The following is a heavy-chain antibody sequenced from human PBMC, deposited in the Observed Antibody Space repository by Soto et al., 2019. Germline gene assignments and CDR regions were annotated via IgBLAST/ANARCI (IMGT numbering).Heavy chain of an antibody. D-gene: IGHD6-19*01. Sequence: TGGSLRLSCAASGFTFSSYGMHWVRQAPGKGLEWVAVIWYDGSNKYYAESVKGRFTISRDNSKNTLYLQMICLRAEDTAVYYCARDSHVGSGWQLTADYWGQGTLVTVSS. CDR3: ARDSHVGSGWQLTADY. CDR2: IWYDGSNK. V-gene: IGHV3-33*01. J-gene: IGHJ4*02. CDR1: GFTFSSYG.